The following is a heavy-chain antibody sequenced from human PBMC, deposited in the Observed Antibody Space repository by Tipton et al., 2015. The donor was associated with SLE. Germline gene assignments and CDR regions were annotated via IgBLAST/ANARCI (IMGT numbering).Heavy chain of an antibody. CDR1: GGSISSSSYY. V-gene: IGHV4-39*07. Sequence: TLSLTCTVSGGSISSSSYYWGWIRQPPGKGLEWIGYIYYSGSTDYNPSLKSRVTISVDTSKNQFSLKLSSVTAADTAVYYCAREVTVTGGDAFDIWGQGAMFTVSS. CDR2: IYYSGST. CDR3: AREVTVTGGDAFDI. J-gene: IGHJ3*02. D-gene: IGHD4-17*01.